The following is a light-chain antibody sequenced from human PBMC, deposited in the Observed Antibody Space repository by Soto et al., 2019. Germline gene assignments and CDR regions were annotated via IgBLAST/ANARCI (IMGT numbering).Light chain of an antibody. V-gene: IGLV3-9*01. J-gene: IGLJ2*01. CDR3: QVWDTSTAL. CDR1: NIGSKN. CDR2: NDN. Sequence: SYELTQPLSVSVALGQTARITCGGSNIGSKNVHWYQQKPGQAPVLVIYNDNSRPSGIPERVSGSNSGSTATLTISRAQAGDEVDYYCQVWDTSTALIGGGTKLTVL.